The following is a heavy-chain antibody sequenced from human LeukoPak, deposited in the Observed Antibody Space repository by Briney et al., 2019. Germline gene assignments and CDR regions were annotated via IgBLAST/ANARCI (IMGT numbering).Heavy chain of an antibody. D-gene: IGHD5-12*01. V-gene: IGHV3-30*04. CDR3: ARDANMVATGRVFRAGVYGPPYDY. J-gene: IGHJ4*02. Sequence: PGGSLRLSCAASGFTFSSYAMHWVRQAPGKGLEWVAVISYDGSNKYYADSVKGRFTIPRDNSKNTLYLQMNSLRAEDTAVYYCARDANMVATGRVFRAGVYGPPYDYWGQGTLVTVSS. CDR1: GFTFSSYA. CDR2: ISYDGSNK.